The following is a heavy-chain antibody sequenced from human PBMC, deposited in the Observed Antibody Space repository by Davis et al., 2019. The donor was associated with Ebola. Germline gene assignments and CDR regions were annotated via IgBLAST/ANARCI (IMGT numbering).Heavy chain of an antibody. CDR3: ARAWPSWDDAFDI. D-gene: IGHD1-26*01. V-gene: IGHV4-30-4*01. Sequence: PSETLSLTCTVSGGSISSGDYYWSWIRQPPGKGLEWIGYIYYSGSTYYNPSLKSRVTISVDTSKNQFSLKLSSVTAADTAVYYCARAWPSWDDAFDIWGQGTMVTVSS. CDR2: IYYSGST. CDR1: GGSISSGDYY. J-gene: IGHJ3*02.